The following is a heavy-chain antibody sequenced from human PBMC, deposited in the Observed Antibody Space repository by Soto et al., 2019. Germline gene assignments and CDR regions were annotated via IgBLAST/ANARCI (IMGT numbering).Heavy chain of an antibody. Sequence: GGSLRLSCAASGFTFSNAWMSWVRQAPGKGLEWVGRIKSRTDGGTTDYAAPVKGRFTISRDDSKNTLYLQMNSLKTEDTAVYYCTTDFITGGWPQGAFDIWGQGTMVTVSS. D-gene: IGHD7-27*01. CDR2: IKSRTDGGTT. V-gene: IGHV3-15*01. J-gene: IGHJ3*02. CDR1: GFTFSNAW. CDR3: TTDFITGGWPQGAFDI.